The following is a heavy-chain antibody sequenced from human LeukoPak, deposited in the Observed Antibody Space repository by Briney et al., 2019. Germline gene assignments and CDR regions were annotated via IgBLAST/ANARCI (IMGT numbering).Heavy chain of an antibody. J-gene: IGHJ6*03. CDR1: GGSISSYY. Sequence: SETLSLTCTVSGGSISSYYWSWIRQPPGKGLEWIGYIYYSGSTNCNPSLKSRVTISVDTSKNQFSLKLSSVTAADTAVYYCAARTYYYYYMDVWGKGTTVTVSS. D-gene: IGHD6-6*01. V-gene: IGHV4-59*01. CDR2: IYYSGST. CDR3: AARTYYYYYMDV.